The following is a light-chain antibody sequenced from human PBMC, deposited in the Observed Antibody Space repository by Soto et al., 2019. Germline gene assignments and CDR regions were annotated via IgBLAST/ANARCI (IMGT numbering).Light chain of an antibody. V-gene: IGLV4-69*01. CDR1: SGHSTYT. CDR2: LKNDGSH. CDR3: QTWDTGIQV. Sequence: QLVLTQSPSASASPGASVKLTCTLSSGHSTYTIAWHQQHPGKGPRYLMRLKNDGSHTKGDGIPDRFSGSTFGAERYLTISSLQTEDDADYYCQTWDTGIQVFGAGTKLTVL. J-gene: IGLJ2*01.